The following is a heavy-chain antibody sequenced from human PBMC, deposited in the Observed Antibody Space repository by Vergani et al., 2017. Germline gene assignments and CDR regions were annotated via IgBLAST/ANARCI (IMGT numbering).Heavy chain of an antibody. Sequence: EVQVLESGGGLVQPGGSLTLSCAASGFTFSSHAMCWVRQAPGKGLEWVSSISSSSSYIYYADSVKGRFTISRDNAKNSLYLQMNSLRAEDTAVYYCARDLFYYDSSGYYSGFFDYWGQGTLVTVSS. CDR2: ISSSSSYI. CDR3: ARDLFYYDSSGYYSGFFDY. V-gene: IGHV3-21*02. D-gene: IGHD3-22*01. J-gene: IGHJ4*02. CDR1: GFTFSSHA.